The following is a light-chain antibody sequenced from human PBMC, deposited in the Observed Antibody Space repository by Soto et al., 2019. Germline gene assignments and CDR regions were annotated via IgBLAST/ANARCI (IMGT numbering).Light chain of an antibody. J-gene: IGKJ2*01. V-gene: IGKV1-5*03. CDR3: QHYNSYST. Sequence: DIQMTQSPSTLSASVGDRVTITCRASQSISSWLAWYQQKPGKAPKLLIYKASSLESGVPSRFSGSRSWTEFTLTISSLQPDDFATYYCQHYNSYSTFGQGTKLDIK. CDR2: KAS. CDR1: QSISSW.